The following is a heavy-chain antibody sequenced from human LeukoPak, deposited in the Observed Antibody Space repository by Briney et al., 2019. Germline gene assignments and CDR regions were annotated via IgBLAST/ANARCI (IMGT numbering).Heavy chain of an antibody. CDR2: ISSVSNAI. CDR3: AKWVGTLGSLDF. J-gene: IGHJ4*02. V-gene: IGHV3-48*04. D-gene: IGHD4-23*01. Sequence: PGGSLRLSCAASGFTFGSYSMNWVRQAPGKGLEWLSYISSVSNAINYADSVKGRFTISRDNGKNSLYLQLNSLRAEDTAVYYCAKWVGTLGSLDFWGQGTLVTVSS. CDR1: GFTFGSYS.